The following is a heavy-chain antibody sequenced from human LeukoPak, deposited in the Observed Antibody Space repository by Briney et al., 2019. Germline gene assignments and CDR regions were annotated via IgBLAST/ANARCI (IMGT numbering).Heavy chain of an antibody. Sequence: QAGGSLRLSCAASGFTFSSYAMSWVRQAPGKGLEWVSAISGSGGSTYYADSVKGRFTISRDNSKNTLYLQMNSLRAEDTAVYYCAKKLAYDFWSGYWGSYFAYWGQGTLVTVSS. V-gene: IGHV3-23*01. CDR3: AKKLAYDFWSGYWGSYFAY. D-gene: IGHD3-3*01. J-gene: IGHJ4*02. CDR1: GFTFSSYA. CDR2: ISGSGGST.